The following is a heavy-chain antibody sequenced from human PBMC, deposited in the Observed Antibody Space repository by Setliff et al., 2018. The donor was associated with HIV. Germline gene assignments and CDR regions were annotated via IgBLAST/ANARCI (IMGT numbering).Heavy chain of an antibody. Sequence: PSETLSLTCTVSGGSISGYYWSWIRQPPGKGLGWIGYIYYSGSTNYNPSLKSRVTISVDTSKNQFSLKLSSVTAADTAVYYCAGSIVVVTAAPLTWGQGTLVTVSS. CDR2: IYYSGST. J-gene: IGHJ5*02. CDR1: GGSISGYY. V-gene: IGHV4-59*01. CDR3: AGSIVVVTAAPLT. D-gene: IGHD2-21*02.